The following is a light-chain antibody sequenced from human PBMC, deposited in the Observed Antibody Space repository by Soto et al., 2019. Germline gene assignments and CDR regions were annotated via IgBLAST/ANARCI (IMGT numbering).Light chain of an antibody. Sequence: QSVLTQPRSVSGSPGQSVTISCTGTSNDVGGYDYVSWYQQHPDKAPKFMIYDVNKRPSGVPDRFSGSKSGNTASLTISGLQAEDEADYYFCSYAGSSVVFGGGTKLTVL. CDR2: DVN. CDR3: CSYAGSSVV. J-gene: IGLJ2*01. V-gene: IGLV2-11*01. CDR1: SNDVGGYDY.